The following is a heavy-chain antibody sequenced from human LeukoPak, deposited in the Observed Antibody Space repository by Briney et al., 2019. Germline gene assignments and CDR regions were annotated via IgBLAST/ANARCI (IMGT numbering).Heavy chain of an antibody. CDR1: GYSFTSSW. J-gene: IGHJ5*02. CDR3: ARSLDYGGNVSWFDP. D-gene: IGHD4-23*01. CDR2: IYPGDSDT. V-gene: IGHV5-51*01. Sequence: GESLKISCKGSGYSFTSSWIGWVRQMPGKGLGWMGIIYPGDSDTRYSPSFQGQVTISADKSISTAYLQWSSLKASDTAMYYCARSLDYGGNVSWFDPWGQGTLVTVSS.